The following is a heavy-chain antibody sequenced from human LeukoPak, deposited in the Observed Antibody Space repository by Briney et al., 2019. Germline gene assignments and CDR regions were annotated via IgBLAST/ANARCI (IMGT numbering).Heavy chain of an antibody. V-gene: IGHV3-66*01. Sequence: GGSLRLSCAASGFSVSSSYMTWVRQAPGKGLEWVSVIQSGGSKYYADSVKGRFTISRDNSKNTLYLQMNSLRAEDTSVYYCARGEVDNWFDPWGQGALVTVST. CDR2: IQSGGSK. D-gene: IGHD2-2*01. CDR1: GFSVSSSY. CDR3: ARGEVDNWFDP. J-gene: IGHJ5*02.